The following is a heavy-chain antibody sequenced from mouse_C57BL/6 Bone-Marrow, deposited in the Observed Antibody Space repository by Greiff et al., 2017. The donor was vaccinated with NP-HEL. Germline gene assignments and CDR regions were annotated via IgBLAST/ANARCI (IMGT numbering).Heavy chain of an antibody. CDR2: INPSSGYT. Sequence: QVQLKQSGAELARPGASVKMSCKASGYTFTSYTMHWVKQRPGPGLEWIGYINPSSGYTKYNQKFKDKATLTADKSSSTAYMQLSSLTSEDSAVYYCARDDYDGDYAMDYWGQGTSVTVSS. V-gene: IGHV1-4*01. CDR1: GYTFTSYT. J-gene: IGHJ4*01. CDR3: ARDDYDGDYAMDY. D-gene: IGHD2-4*01.